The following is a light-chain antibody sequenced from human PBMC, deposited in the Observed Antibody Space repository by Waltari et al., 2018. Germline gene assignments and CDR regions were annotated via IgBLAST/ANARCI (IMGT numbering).Light chain of an antibody. Sequence: VLTQSPGTLSLSPGERATLSCRASQSVSSTYLAWYQQKPGQTPRLLIYGASSRATGIPDRFSGSGSGTDFTLTISRLEPEDFAVYYCQQYGIPPYTFGQGTKLEIK. CDR1: QSVSSTY. CDR2: GAS. J-gene: IGKJ2*01. V-gene: IGKV3-20*01. CDR3: QQYGIPPYT.